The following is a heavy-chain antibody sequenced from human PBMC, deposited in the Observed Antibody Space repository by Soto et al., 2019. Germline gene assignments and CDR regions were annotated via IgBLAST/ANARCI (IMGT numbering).Heavy chain of an antibody. V-gene: IGHV3-74*01. CDR3: ARRNSNGSGYWYFDL. CDR1: GFTFGSYW. D-gene: IGHD5-18*01. CDR2: INSDGSST. J-gene: IGHJ2*01. Sequence: EVQLVESGGDLVQPGGSLRLSCAASGFTFGSYWMHWVRQAPGKGLVWVSRINSDGSSTSYADSVKGRFTISRDYAKNTLYLQMNSLRAEDTAVYYCARRNSNGSGYWYFDLWGRGTLVTVSS.